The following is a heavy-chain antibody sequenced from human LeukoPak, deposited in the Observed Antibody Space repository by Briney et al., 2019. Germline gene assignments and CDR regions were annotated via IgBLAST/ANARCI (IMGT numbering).Heavy chain of an antibody. D-gene: IGHD3-10*01. J-gene: IGHJ4*02. V-gene: IGHV3-30*18. CDR2: ISYDGSNT. Sequence: PGRSLRLSCAASGFTFSSYGMHWVRQAPGKGLEWVAVISYDGSNTYYADSVKGRFTISRDNSKNMLYLQMNSLRADDTAVYYCAKPYYYGSRSYMDYWGQGTLVTVSS. CDR3: AKPYYYGSRSYMDY. CDR1: GFTFSSYG.